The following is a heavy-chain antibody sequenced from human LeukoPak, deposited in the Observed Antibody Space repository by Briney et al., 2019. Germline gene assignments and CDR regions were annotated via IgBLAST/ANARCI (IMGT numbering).Heavy chain of an antibody. D-gene: IGHD3-22*01. Sequence: GGSLRLSCAASGFTFSRYGMHWVRQAPGKGLEWVAVISYDGSNKYYADSVKGRFTISRDNSKNTLYLQMNSLRAEDTAVYYCTLADYYDSSGYPRFDYWGQGTLVTVSS. CDR2: ISYDGSNK. CDR1: GFTFSRYG. CDR3: TLADYYDSSGYPRFDY. V-gene: IGHV3-30*03. J-gene: IGHJ4*02.